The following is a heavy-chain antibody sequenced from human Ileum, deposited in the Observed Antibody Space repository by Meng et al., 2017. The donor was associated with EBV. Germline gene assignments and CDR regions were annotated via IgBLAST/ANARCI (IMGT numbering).Heavy chain of an antibody. CDR2: ISGSPDRT. Sequence: GQREGSGGGLVQPGGSLRLSCAASGFTFSSYSVNWVRQAPGKGLEWVSAISGSPDRTYYADSVKGRFTISRDNSKNTLYLQMNSLRAEDTAVYFCAKRDILYFSFEDWGQGALVTVSS. CDR3: AKRDILYFSFED. CDR1: GFTFSSYS. V-gene: IGHV3-23*04. D-gene: IGHD2/OR15-2a*01. J-gene: IGHJ4*02.